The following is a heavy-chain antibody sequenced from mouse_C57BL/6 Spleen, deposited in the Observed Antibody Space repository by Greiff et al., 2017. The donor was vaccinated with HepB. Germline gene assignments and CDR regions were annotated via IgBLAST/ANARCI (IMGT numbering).Heavy chain of an antibody. V-gene: IGHV1-82*01. CDR1: GYAFSSSW. Sequence: QVQLQQSGPELVKPGASVKISCKASGYAFSSSWMNWVKQRPGKGLEWIGRINPGDGDTNYNGKFKGKATLTADKSSSTAYMQLSSLTSEDSAVYFCARRSGNYAMDYWGQGTSVTVSS. D-gene: IGHD1-1*01. J-gene: IGHJ4*01. CDR3: ARRSGNYAMDY. CDR2: INPGDGDT.